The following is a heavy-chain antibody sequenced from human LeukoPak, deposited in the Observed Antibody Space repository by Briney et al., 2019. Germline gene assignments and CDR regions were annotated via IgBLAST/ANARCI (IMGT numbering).Heavy chain of an antibody. CDR3: ARESSSSSDSYYYYYMDV. CDR2: INPNSGGT. V-gene: IGHV1-2*02. J-gene: IGHJ6*03. CDR1: GYTFTGYY. D-gene: IGHD6-6*01. Sequence: GASVKVSCKASGYTFTGYYMHWVRQAPGQGLEGMGWINPNSGGTNYAQKFQGRVTMTRDTSISTAYMELSRLRSDDTAVYYCARESSSSSDSYYYYYMDVWGKGTTVTVSS.